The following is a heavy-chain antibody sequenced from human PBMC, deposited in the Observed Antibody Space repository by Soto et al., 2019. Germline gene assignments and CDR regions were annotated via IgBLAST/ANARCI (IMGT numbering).Heavy chain of an antibody. D-gene: IGHD1-7*01. CDR1: GGTFSSYT. CDR2: IIPILGIA. J-gene: IGHJ6*02. Sequence: SVKVSCKASGGTFSSYTISWVRQAPGQGLEWMGRIIPILGIANYAQKFQGRVTITADKSTSTAYMELSSLRSEDTAVYYCARVTITGTTGDNYYYYGMDVWGQGTSVTVSS. V-gene: IGHV1-69*02. CDR3: ARVTITGTTGDNYYYYGMDV.